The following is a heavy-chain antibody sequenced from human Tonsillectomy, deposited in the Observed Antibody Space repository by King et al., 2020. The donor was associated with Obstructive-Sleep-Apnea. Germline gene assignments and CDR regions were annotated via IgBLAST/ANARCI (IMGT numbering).Heavy chain of an antibody. CDR1: GGFISSYY. CDR2: IYYSGST. CDR3: ARHRSTMVRGVIINYFDY. V-gene: IGHV4-59*08. D-gene: IGHD3-10*01. Sequence: QLQESGPGLVKASETLSLTCTGSGGFISSYYWSWIRQPPGQGLEWIGFIYYSGSTNYHTSLKGRGTISVDTSKNQFPLKLSSVTAADTAVYYCARHRSTMVRGVIINYFDYWGQGTLVTVSS. J-gene: IGHJ4*02.